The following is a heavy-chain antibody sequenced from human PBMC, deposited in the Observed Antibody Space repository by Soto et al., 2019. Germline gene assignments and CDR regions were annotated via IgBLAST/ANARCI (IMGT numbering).Heavy chain of an antibody. J-gene: IGHJ4*02. CDR3: ASSSGYRIFDC. Sequence: QITLKESGPALVKPTQTLTLTCTFSGFSLTTSGVGVGWIRQPPGKALEWLALIFWVNYKRYSPSLKSRLTIPKHTSKNQVVLTMTHMDPVDTATYYCASSSGYRIFDCWGQGTLVTVSS. CDR1: GFSLTTSGVG. D-gene: IGHD3-22*01. V-gene: IGHV2-5*02. CDR2: IFWVNYK.